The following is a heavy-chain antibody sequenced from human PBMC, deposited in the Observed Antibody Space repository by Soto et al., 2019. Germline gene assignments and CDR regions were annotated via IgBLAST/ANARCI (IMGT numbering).Heavy chain of an antibody. CDR2: INHSGST. J-gene: IGHJ5*02. V-gene: IGHV4-34*01. CDR1: GGSFSGYY. D-gene: IGHD3-10*01. Sequence: SETLSLTCAVSGGSFSGYYWSWIRQPPGKGLEWIGEINHSGSTNYNPSLKSRVTISVDTSKDQFSLKLSSVTAADTAVYYCASVYGSGSYYPGAPWGQGTLVTVSS. CDR3: ASVYGSGSYYPGAP.